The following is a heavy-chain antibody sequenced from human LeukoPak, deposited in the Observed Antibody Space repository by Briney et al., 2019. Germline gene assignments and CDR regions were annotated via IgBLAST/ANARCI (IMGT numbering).Heavy chain of an antibody. CDR2: ISSSGRTI. J-gene: IGHJ4*02. Sequence: GGTLSLSCSAYTFTFSDYHMTWIPQAPGKGLEWVSSISSSGRTIYYADSVKGRFTISRDNAKNSLYLKMHSRRAEDSAVYYCARGGRVVVTPILGIWGQGTLVTVSS. CDR1: TFTFSDYH. V-gene: IGHV3-11*01. D-gene: IGHD2-21*02. CDR3: ARGGRVVVTPILGI.